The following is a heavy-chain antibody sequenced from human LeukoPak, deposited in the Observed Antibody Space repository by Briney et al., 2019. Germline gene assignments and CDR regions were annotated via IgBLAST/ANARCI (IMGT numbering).Heavy chain of an antibody. Sequence: ASVKVSCKASGYTFTNYGFSWVRQAPGQGLEWMGWISGSNGNTNYAQKLQGRVTMTTDTSTSTAYMELRSLRSDDTAVYYCARYPLSYSNNWHYYFDHWGQGTLLTVSS. CDR3: ARYPLSYSNNWHYYFDH. J-gene: IGHJ4*02. CDR2: ISGSNGNT. CDR1: GYTFTNYG. D-gene: IGHD1-1*01. V-gene: IGHV1-18*04.